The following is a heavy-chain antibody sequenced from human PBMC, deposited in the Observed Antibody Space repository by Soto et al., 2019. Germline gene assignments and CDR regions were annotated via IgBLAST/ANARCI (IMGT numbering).Heavy chain of an antibody. CDR1: GDSISSSHYS. CDR2: IFYSGST. CDR3: ARRPCSSTTCYAFDI. V-gene: IGHV4-39*01. D-gene: IGHD2-2*01. Sequence: QLQLQESGPGLVKPSETLSLTCTVSGDSISSSHYSWGWVRQPPGKGLGYIGNIFYSGSTYYNPSLKSRVTISVGTSKTQFSLKLSSVTAADTAVYYCARRPCSSTTCYAFDIWGQGTMVTVSS. J-gene: IGHJ3*02.